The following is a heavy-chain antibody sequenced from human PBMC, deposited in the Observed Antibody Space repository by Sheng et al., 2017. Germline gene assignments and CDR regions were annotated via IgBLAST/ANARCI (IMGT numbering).Heavy chain of an antibody. J-gene: IGHJ6*02. CDR1: GFTFNSHA. CDR3: AKSIAVAGDERYYYYYGMDV. D-gene: IGHD6-19*01. CDR2: ISGDGVST. Sequence: PGGSLRLSCAASGFTFNSHAMSWVRQAPGKGLEWVSSISGDGVSTFYANSVRGRFTISRDNSKNTLSLQINSLRAEDTAVYYCAKSIAVAGDERYYYYYGMDVWDQGP. V-gene: IGHV3-23*01.